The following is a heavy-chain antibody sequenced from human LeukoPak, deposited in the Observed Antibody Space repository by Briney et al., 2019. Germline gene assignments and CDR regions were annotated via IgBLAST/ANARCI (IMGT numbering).Heavy chain of an antibody. CDR3: ARNLGYCSGGSCYFGYYYGMDV. CDR2: ISAYNGNT. V-gene: IGHV1-18*04. J-gene: IGHJ6*02. D-gene: IGHD2-15*01. Sequence: ASVKVSCKASGYTFTSYYMHWVRQAPGQGLEWMGWISAYNGNTNYAQKLQGRVTMTTDTSTSTAYMELRSLRSDDTAVYYCARNLGYCSGGSCYFGYYYGMDVWGQGTTVTVSS. CDR1: GYTFTSYY.